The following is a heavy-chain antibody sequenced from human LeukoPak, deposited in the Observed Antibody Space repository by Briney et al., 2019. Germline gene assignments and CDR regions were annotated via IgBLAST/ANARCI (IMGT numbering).Heavy chain of an antibody. Sequence: GGSLRLSCAASGFIFSSYWMSWVRQAPGKGLEWVANIKEDGSEKYYVDSVKGRFTISRDNAKNSLYLQTNSLRAEDTTVYYCARRALRYCSSTSCPAQYYGVDVWGKGTTVTVSS. CDR1: GFIFSSYW. CDR3: ARRALRYCSSTSCPAQYYGVDV. D-gene: IGHD2-2*01. CDR2: IKEDGSEK. V-gene: IGHV3-7*03. J-gene: IGHJ6*04.